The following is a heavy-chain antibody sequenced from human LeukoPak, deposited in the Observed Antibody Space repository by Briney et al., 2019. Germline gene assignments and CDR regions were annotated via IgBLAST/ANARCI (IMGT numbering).Heavy chain of an antibody. CDR3: TKGTKWFPFDS. CDR2: ISGSGGST. D-gene: IGHD3-10*01. J-gene: IGHJ4*02. V-gene: IGHV3-23*01. CDR1: GFTFSNYA. Sequence: GGSLRLSCAASGFTFSNYAMSWARQAPGKGLEWVSAISGSGGSTYYADSVKGRFTISRDNSKNTLYLQMNSLRAEDTAVYYCTKGTKWFPFDSWGQGTLVTVSS.